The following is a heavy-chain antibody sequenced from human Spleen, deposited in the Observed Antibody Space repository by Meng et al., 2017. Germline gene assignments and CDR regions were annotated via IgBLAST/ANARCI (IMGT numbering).Heavy chain of an antibody. D-gene: IGHD6-13*01. CDR2: IYHSGGT. CDR1: GGSFNRYY. Sequence: QGQLQQCGAGLLKPSETLSLTCAVYGGSFNRYYWTWIRQPPGKGLEWIGEIYHSGGTDYNPSLKSRVTISVDTSKNQFSLKLSSVTAADTAVYYCARGEGRQQLVRRPRFDPWGQGTLVTVSS. CDR3: ARGEGRQQLVRRPRFDP. J-gene: IGHJ5*02. V-gene: IGHV4-34*01.